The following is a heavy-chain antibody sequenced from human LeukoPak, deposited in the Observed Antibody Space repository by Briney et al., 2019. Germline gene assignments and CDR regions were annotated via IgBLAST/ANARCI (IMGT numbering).Heavy chain of an antibody. CDR3: AIAVAGTRNPLGAFDI. J-gene: IGHJ3*02. Sequence: SETLSLTCTVSGYSISSGYYWGWIRQPPGKGLEWIGSIYYSGSTYYNPSLKSRVTISVDTSKNQFSLKLSSVTAADTAVYYCAIAVAGTRNPLGAFDIWGQGTMVTVSS. CDR2: IYYSGST. V-gene: IGHV4-38-2*02. D-gene: IGHD6-19*01. CDR1: GYSISSGYY.